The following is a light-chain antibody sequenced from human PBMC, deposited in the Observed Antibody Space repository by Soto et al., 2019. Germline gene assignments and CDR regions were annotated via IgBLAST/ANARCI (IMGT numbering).Light chain of an antibody. V-gene: IGKV3-20*01. CDR1: QSVSSSF. J-gene: IGKJ1*01. Sequence: EIVLTQSPGTLSLSPGERATLSCRASQSVSSSFLAWYQQKPGQAPRLLISDASNRATGIPDRFSGSGSGTDFTLTISRLEPEDFAVYYCQQYGSLSWTFGQGTKVDIK. CDR2: DAS. CDR3: QQYGSLSWT.